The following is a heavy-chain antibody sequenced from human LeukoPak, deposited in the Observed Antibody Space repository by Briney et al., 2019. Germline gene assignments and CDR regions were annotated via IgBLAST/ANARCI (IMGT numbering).Heavy chain of an antibody. Sequence: PGGSLRLSCAASGFTFSSYWMHWVRQAPGKGLVWVSRINSDGSSTSYADSVKGRFTISRDNAKNTLYLQMNGLRAEDTAVYYCARSVAVADFDYWGQGTLVTVSS. J-gene: IGHJ4*02. CDR2: INSDGSST. D-gene: IGHD6-19*01. CDR1: GFTFSSYW. V-gene: IGHV3-74*01. CDR3: ARSVAVADFDY.